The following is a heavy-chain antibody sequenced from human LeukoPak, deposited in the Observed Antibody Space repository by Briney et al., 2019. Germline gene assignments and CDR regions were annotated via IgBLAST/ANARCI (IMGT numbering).Heavy chain of an antibody. D-gene: IGHD4-17*01. J-gene: IGHJ4*02. CDR1: GFTFSSYS. CDR3: ARKSYGDYDDY. Sequence: GGSLRLSCAASGFTFSSYSMNWVRQAPGKGLEWVSYISSSSSTIYYADSVKGRFTISRDNAKNSLYLQMNSLRAEDTAVYYCARKSYGDYDDYWGQGTLVTVSS. V-gene: IGHV3-48*01. CDR2: ISSSSSTI.